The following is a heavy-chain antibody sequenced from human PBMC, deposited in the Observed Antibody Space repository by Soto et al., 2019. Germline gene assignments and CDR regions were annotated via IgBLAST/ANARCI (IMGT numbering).Heavy chain of an antibody. CDR2: IDPSDSYT. CDR3: ATNIVDTTYYGMDV. Sequence: GESLKISCKGSGYSSTSYWISWVRQMPGKGLEWMGRIDPSDSYTNYSPSFQGHVTISADKSISTAYLQWSSLKASDTAMYYCATNIVDTTYYGMDVWGQGTTVTVSS. J-gene: IGHJ6*02. CDR1: GYSSTSYW. D-gene: IGHD5-12*01. V-gene: IGHV5-10-1*01.